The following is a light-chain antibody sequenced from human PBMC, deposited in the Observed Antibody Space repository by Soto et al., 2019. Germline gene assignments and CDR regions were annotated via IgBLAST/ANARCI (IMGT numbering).Light chain of an antibody. Sequence: QSVLTQPPSASGTPGQRVTISCSGSSSNIGANPVNWYQQLPGTAPKLLIYNNDQRPSGVPDRFSASKSDTSASLAISGLRSEDEADYYCEAWIDSLYGALFGGGTQLTVL. J-gene: IGLJ2*01. CDR1: SSNIGANP. CDR2: NND. V-gene: IGLV1-44*01. CDR3: EAWIDSLYGAL.